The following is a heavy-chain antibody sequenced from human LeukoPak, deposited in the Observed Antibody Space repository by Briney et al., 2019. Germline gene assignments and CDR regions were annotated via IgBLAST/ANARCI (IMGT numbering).Heavy chain of an antibody. CDR2: IWYDGSNK. V-gene: IGHV3-33*06. CDR1: GFTFSSYG. J-gene: IGHJ4*02. Sequence: GGSLRLSCAASGFTFSSYGMHWVRQAPGKGLEWVAVIWYDGSNKYYADSVKGRFTISRDNPKNTLYLQMNSLRAEDTAVYFCAKRGVVIRVILVGFHKEAYYFDSWAREPWSPSPQ. D-gene: IGHD3-22*01. CDR3: AKRGVVIRVILVGFHKEAYYFDS.